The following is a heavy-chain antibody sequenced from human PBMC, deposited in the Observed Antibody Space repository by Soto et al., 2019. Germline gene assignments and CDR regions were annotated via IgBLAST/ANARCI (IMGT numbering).Heavy chain of an antibody. CDR3: ARVAVAGTRVDY. CDR2: IYHSGST. Sequence: QVQLQESGPELVKPSGTLSLTCAVSGGSISSSNWWSWVRQPPGKGLEWIGEIYHSGSTNYNPSLQSRVXXXVXXSKNQFSLKLSSVTAADTAVYYCARVAVAGTRVDYWGQGTLVTVSS. D-gene: IGHD6-19*01. V-gene: IGHV4-4*02. J-gene: IGHJ4*02. CDR1: GGSISSSNW.